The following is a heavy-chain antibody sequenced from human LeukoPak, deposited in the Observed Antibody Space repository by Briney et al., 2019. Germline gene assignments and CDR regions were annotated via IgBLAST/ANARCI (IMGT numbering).Heavy chain of an antibody. V-gene: IGHV3-11*01. Sequence: GGSLRLSCAASGFTFSDYYMSWIRQAPGKGLEWVSYISSSGSTIYYADSVKGRFTISRDNAKNSLYLQMNSLRAEDTAVYYCAREGYYDSSGPPYFDLWGRGTLVTVPS. J-gene: IGHJ2*01. D-gene: IGHD3-22*01. CDR3: AREGYYDSSGPPYFDL. CDR2: ISSSGSTI. CDR1: GFTFSDYY.